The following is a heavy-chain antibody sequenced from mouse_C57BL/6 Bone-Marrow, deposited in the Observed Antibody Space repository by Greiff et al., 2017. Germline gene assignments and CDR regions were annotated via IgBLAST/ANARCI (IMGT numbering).Heavy chain of an antibody. CDR1: GYTFTSYW. V-gene: IGHV1-50*01. Sequence: QVQLQQPGAELVKPGASVKLSCKASGYTFTSYWMQWVKQRPGQGLEWIGEIDPSDSYTNYNQKFKGKATLTVDTSSSTAYMQLSSLTSEDSAVYYCARLELVDYWGQGTSVTVSS. J-gene: IGHJ4*01. CDR3: ARLELVDY. CDR2: IDPSDSYT.